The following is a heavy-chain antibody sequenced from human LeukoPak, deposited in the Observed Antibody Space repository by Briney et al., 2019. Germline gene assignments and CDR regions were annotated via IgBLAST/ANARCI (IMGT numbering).Heavy chain of an antibody. Sequence: GGSLRPSCAASGFTFSSYWMHWVRHAPGKGLVWVSRINSDGSSTRYADSVKGRFTISRDNAKNTLYLQMNSLRAEETAVYYCARVGAGLSFDYWGQGTLVTVSS. CDR1: GFTFSSYW. V-gene: IGHV3-74*01. D-gene: IGHD4/OR15-4a*01. CDR3: ARVGAGLSFDY. CDR2: INSDGSST. J-gene: IGHJ4*02.